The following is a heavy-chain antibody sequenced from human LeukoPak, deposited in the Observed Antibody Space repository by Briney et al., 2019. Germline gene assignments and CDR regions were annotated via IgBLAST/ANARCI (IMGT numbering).Heavy chain of an antibody. Sequence: ASVKVSCKASGYTFTGYYMHWVRQAPGQGREWMGWINPSSGGTNYAQKFQGRVTMTRDTSISTAYMELSRLRSDDTAVYYCARVGEYIAVAGTGDWFDPWGQGTLVTVSS. CDR2: INPSSGGT. V-gene: IGHV1-2*02. CDR1: GYTFTGYY. CDR3: ARVGEYIAVAGTGDWFDP. D-gene: IGHD6-19*01. J-gene: IGHJ5*02.